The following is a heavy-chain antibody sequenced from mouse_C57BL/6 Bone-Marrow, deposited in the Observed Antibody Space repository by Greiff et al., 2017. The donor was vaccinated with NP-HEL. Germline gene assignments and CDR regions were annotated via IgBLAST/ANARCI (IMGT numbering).Heavy chain of an antibody. V-gene: IGHV1-81*01. Sequence: VKLVESGAELARPGASVKLSCKASGYTFTSYGISWVKQRTGQGLEWIGEIYPRSGNTYYNEKFKGKATLTADKSSSTAYMELRSLTSEDSAVYFCAREYDYDGFAYWGQGTLVTVSA. J-gene: IGHJ3*01. CDR2: IYPRSGNT. CDR1: GYTFTSYG. D-gene: IGHD2-4*01. CDR3: AREYDYDGFAY.